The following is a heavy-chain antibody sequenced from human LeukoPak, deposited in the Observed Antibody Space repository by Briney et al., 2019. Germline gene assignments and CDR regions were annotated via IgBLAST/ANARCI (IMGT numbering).Heavy chain of an antibody. J-gene: IGHJ4*02. CDR3: GRAGEQSAAAGIDY. Sequence: AASVKVSCKASGYTFSSYGITWVRQAPGQGLEWMGWISAYNGNTNYAQKLQGRVTMTTDTSTSTAYMELRSLRSDDTAVYYCGRAGEQSAAAGIDYWGQGTLVTVSS. CDR2: ISAYNGNT. V-gene: IGHV1-18*01. D-gene: IGHD6-13*01. CDR1: GYTFSSYG.